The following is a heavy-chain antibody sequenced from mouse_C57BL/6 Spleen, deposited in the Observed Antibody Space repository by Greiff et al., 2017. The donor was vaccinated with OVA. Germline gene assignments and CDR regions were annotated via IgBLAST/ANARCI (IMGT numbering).Heavy chain of an antibody. D-gene: IGHD2-4*01. CDR1: GYTFTSYW. V-gene: IGHV1-7*01. Sequence: QVQLQQSGAELVKPGASVKLSCKASGYTFTSYWMHWVKQRPGQGLEWIGYINPSGGYTKYTQKFKDKATLTADKSSSTAYMQLSRRTYADSAVYDCANYDYDIDYWGQGTTVTVSS. J-gene: IGHJ2*01. CDR2: INPSGGYT. CDR3: ANYDYDIDY.